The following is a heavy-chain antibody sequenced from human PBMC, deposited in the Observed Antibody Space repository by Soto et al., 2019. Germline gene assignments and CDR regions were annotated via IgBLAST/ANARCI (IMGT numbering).Heavy chain of an antibody. J-gene: IGHJ4*02. CDR1: GGTFSSYT. D-gene: IGHD2-2*01. CDR3: ARESDIVVVPAAMPLDY. CDR2: IIPILGIA. V-gene: IGHV1-69*08. Sequence: QVQLVQSGAEVKKPGSSVKVSCKASGGTFSSYTISWVRQAPGQGLEWMGRIIPILGIANYAQKFQGRVTITADKSTSTAYMELSSLRSDDTAVYYCARESDIVVVPAAMPLDYWGQGTLVTVSS.